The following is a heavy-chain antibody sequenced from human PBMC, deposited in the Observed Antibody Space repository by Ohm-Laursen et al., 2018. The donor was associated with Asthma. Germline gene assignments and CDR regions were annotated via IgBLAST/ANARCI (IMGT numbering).Heavy chain of an antibody. CDR2: ISYDGSNK. Sequence: SLRLSCTASGFTFSSYGMHWVRQAPGKGLEWVAVISYDGSNKYYADSVKGRFTISRDNSKNTLYLQMNSLRAEDTAVYYCAKVVVMDVWGQGTTVTVSS. CDR1: GFTFSSYG. V-gene: IGHV3-30*18. J-gene: IGHJ6*02. CDR3: AKVVVMDV. D-gene: IGHD3-16*02.